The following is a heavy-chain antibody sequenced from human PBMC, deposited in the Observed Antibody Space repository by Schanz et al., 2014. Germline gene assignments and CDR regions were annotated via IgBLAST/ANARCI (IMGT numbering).Heavy chain of an antibody. J-gene: IGHJ4*02. V-gene: IGHV3-74*01. Sequence: EVQLVESGGGLVQPGGSLRLSCGSSGFTFSPYWMHWVRQAPGEWLVWVSRINGDGSNTNYADSVKGRFTISRDNAKNTLYLRLGSLDAEDTAVYVCARDNRYYLFDYWGQGALVTVSS. CDR2: INGDGSNT. CDR3: ARDNRYYLFDY. CDR1: GFTFSPYW. D-gene: IGHD3-16*02.